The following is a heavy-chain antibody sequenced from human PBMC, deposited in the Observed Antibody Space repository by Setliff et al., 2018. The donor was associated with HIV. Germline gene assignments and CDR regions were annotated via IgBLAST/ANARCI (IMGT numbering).Heavy chain of an antibody. CDR1: GGFISNHY. Sequence: PSETLSLTCTISGGFISNHYWNWIRQPPGKGLEWIGSTHYSGSSYYSPSLKSRVTISLDTSKNQFSLKLTSVTAADTAVYYCARGHCSGTNCYGVDYYGMGVWGQGTLVTVSS. CDR2: THYSGSS. D-gene: IGHD2-2*01. J-gene: IGHJ6*02. V-gene: IGHV4-59*11. CDR3: ARGHCSGTNCYGVDYYGMGV.